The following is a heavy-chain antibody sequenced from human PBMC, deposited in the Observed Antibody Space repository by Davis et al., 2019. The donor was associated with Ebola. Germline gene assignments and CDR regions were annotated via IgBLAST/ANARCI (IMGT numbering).Heavy chain of an antibody. Sequence: GESLKISCRSSGYIFTRHWIGWVRQMPGKGLEWMGIIYFGDSDTKYSPSFQSQVTISADKSMSTAYLQWSSLKASDTAMYYCARLFWGGSGFDYWGQGTLVTVSS. D-gene: IGHD3-16*01. CDR1: GYIFTRHW. CDR3: ARLFWGGSGFDY. CDR2: IYFGDSDT. J-gene: IGHJ4*02. V-gene: IGHV5-51*01.